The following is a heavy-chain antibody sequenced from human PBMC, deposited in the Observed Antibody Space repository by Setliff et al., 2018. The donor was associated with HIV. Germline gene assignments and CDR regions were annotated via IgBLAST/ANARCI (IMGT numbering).Heavy chain of an antibody. CDR1: GGSVGSGSHY. V-gene: IGHV4-61*01. D-gene: IGHD4-17*01. J-gene: IGHJ4*02. CDR3: ARDPPGYGDSNDF. CDR2: IYYSGST. Sequence: SETLSLTCTVSGGSVGSGSHYWSWIRLPPGKGLEWIGYIYYSGSTNYNPSLKSRVTLSIDTSKNQFSLNLHSVTAADTAVYYCARDPPGYGDSNDFWGQGTLVTVSS.